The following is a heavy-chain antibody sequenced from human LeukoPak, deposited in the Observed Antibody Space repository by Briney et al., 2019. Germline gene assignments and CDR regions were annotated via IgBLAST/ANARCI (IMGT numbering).Heavy chain of an antibody. CDR1: GGSITDHF. CDR3: ASRPAGSTWYGVFDF. D-gene: IGHD6-13*01. CDR2: VFNGGTT. J-gene: IGHJ4*02. Sequence: SETLSLTCTVSGGSITDHFWSWIRQPPGKELEWIGYVFNGGTTNYNPSLKSRVTMPIDPSRDQFSLRLSSVTTADTAIYYCASRPAGSTWYGVFDFWSQGTLVTVSS. V-gene: IGHV4-59*11.